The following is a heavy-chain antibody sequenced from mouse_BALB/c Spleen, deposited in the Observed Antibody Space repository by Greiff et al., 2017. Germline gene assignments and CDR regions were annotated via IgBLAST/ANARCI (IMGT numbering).Heavy chain of an antibody. CDR1: GFTFSSYT. Sequence: EVMLVESGGGLVKPGGSLKLSCAASGFTFSSYTMSWVRQTPEKRLAWVATISSGGSYTYYPDSVKGRFTISRDNAKNTLYLQMSSLKSEDTAMYYCTRGEVRYFDVWGAGTTVTVSS. J-gene: IGHJ1*01. V-gene: IGHV5-6-4*01. CDR3: TRGEVRYFDV. CDR2: ISSGGSYT.